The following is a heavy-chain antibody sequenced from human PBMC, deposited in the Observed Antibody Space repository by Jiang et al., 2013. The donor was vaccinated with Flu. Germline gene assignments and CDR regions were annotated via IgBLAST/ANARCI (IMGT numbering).Heavy chain of an antibody. J-gene: IGHJ4*02. CDR2: TYYRSKWYN. V-gene: IGHV6-1*01. D-gene: IGHD1-26*01. Sequence: RTYYRSKWYNDYAVSVKSRITINPDTSKNQFSLQLNSVTPEDTAVYYCAKSSGSLIDYWGQGTLVTVSS. CDR3: AKSSGSLIDY.